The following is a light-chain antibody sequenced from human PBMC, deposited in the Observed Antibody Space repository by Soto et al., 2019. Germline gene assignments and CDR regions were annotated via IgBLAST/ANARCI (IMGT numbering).Light chain of an antibody. CDR3: SSYTTSSTRV. Sequence: QSALTQPASVSGSPGQSITISCTGTSSDVGTYNLVSWYQQHPDKAPKLMIYEVSNRPSGVSYRFSGSKSVNTATLTISGLQAEDEADYYCSSYTTSSTRVFGTGTKVTVL. CDR2: EVS. V-gene: IGLV2-14*02. J-gene: IGLJ1*01. CDR1: SSDVGTYNL.